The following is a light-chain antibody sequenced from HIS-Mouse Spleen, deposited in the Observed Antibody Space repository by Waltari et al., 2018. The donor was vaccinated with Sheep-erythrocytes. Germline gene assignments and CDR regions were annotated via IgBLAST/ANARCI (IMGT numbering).Light chain of an antibody. CDR3: QQLNSYPST. CDR1: QGISSY. J-gene: IGKJ3*01. V-gene: IGKV1-9*01. Sequence: DIQLTQSPSFLSASVGDRVTITCRASQGISSYLAWYQQKPGKAHKLLIYAASTLQSGVPSRFSGSGSGTEFTLTISSLQPEDFATYYCQQLNSYPSTFGPGTKVDIK. CDR2: AAS.